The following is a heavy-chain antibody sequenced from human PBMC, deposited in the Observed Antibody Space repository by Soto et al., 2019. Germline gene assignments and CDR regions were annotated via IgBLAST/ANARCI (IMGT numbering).Heavy chain of an antibody. Sequence: GGFLRLSCAASGFTVSSNYMSWVRQAPGKGLEWVSVIYSGGSTYYADSVKGRFTISRDNSKNTLYLQMNSLRAEDTAVYYCARPGPLTYYYGSGLDYWGQGTLVTVSS. CDR2: IYSGGST. J-gene: IGHJ4*02. D-gene: IGHD3-10*01. CDR3: ARPGPLTYYYGSGLDY. CDR1: GFTVSSNY. V-gene: IGHV3-66*04.